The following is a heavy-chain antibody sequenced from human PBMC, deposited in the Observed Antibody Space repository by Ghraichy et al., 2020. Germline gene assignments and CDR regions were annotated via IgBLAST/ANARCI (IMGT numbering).Heavy chain of an antibody. V-gene: IGHV4-39*01. J-gene: IGHJ4*02. D-gene: IGHD6-19*01. Sequence: SETLSLTCTVSGGSISSSSYYWGWLRQPPGKGLEWIGSIYYSGSTYYNPSLKSRVTISVDTSKNQFSLKMSSVTAADTAVYYCARHGSSGWYDKYYFDYWRQVTLVTVSS. CDR1: GGSISSSSYY. CDR2: IYYSGST. CDR3: ARHGSSGWYDKYYFDY.